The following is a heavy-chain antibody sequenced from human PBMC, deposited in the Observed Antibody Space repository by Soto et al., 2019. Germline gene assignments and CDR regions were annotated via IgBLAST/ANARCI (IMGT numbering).Heavy chain of an antibody. D-gene: IGHD2-15*01. CDR2: FYYSGST. V-gene: IGHV4-39*07. Sequence: SETLSLTCTVSGGSISSSSYYWGWIRQSPGKGLEWIGCFYYSGSTNYNPSLKSRVTISVDTSKNQFSLKLSSVTAADTAVYYCARGRGSEGGLEFDYWGQGTLVTVSS. CDR3: ARGRGSEGGLEFDY. J-gene: IGHJ4*02. CDR1: GGSISSSSYY.